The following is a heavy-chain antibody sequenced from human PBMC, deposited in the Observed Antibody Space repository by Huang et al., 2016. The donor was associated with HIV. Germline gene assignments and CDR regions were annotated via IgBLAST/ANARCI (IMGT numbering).Heavy chain of an antibody. CDR3: ARDLWLRDLYYYYYMDV. V-gene: IGHV3-30-3*01. J-gene: IGHJ6*03. Sequence: QVQLVESGGGVVQPGRSLRLSCAASRFTFSNYAMNWVRQAPCKGLEWVAVISYDGSNKYYADSVKGRFTISRDNSKNTLYLQMNSLRAEDTAVYYCARDLWLRDLYYYYYMDVWGKGTTVTVSS. CDR2: ISYDGSNK. CDR1: RFTFSNYA. D-gene: IGHD5-12*01.